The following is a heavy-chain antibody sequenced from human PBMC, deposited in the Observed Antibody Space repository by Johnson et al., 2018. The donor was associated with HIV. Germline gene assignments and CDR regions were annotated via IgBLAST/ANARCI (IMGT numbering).Heavy chain of an antibody. J-gene: IGHJ3*02. V-gene: IGHV3-23*04. CDR3: ATLNGHAFDI. CDR1: GFTFSSYG. CDR2: ITGSGGST. Sequence: VQLVESGGGVVQPGRSLRLSCAASGFTFSSYGMHWVRQAPGKGLEWVSIITGSGGSTYYADSVKGRFTISRDNSENTLYLQMNSLRAEDTAVYYCATLNGHAFDIWGQGTMVTVSS.